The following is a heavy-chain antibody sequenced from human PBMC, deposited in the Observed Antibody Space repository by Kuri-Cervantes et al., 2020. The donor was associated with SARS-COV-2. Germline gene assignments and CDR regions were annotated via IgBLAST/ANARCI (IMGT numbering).Heavy chain of an antibody. Sequence: SETLSLTCTVSGGPVSSDTYYWSWIRQPPGKGLEWIGYIYYSGSTNYNPSLKSRVTISVDTSKNQFSLKLNSVTAADTAVYYCARDWRYYDSSGFYSYYFDSWGQGTLVTVSS. J-gene: IGHJ4*02. D-gene: IGHD3-22*01. CDR2: IYYSGST. CDR1: GGPVSSDTYY. V-gene: IGHV4-61*01. CDR3: ARDWRYYDSSGFYSYYFDS.